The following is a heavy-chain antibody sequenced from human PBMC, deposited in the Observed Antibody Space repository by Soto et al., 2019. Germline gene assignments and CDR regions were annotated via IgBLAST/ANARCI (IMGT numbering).Heavy chain of an antibody. V-gene: IGHV1-69*13. D-gene: IGHD3-3*01. CDR2: IIPIFGTA. Sequence: SVKVSCKASGGTFSSYAISWVRQAPGQGLEWMGGIIPIFGTANYAQKFQGRVTITADESTSTAYMELSSLRSEDTAVYYCALVGVFGVVSVYYYGMDVWGQGTTVTVSS. CDR3: ALVGVFGVVSVYYYGMDV. CDR1: GGTFSSYA. J-gene: IGHJ6*02.